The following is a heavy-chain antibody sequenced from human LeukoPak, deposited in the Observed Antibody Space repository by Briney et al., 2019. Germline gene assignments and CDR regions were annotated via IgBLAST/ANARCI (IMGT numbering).Heavy chain of an antibody. D-gene: IGHD6-13*01. J-gene: IGHJ4*02. Sequence: GASVKVSCKASGYTFSGYYMHWVRQAPGQGLEWMGWINPNSGGANYAQKFQGRVTMTRDTSISTAFMELSSLRSDDTAVYYCAREWVYYFDYWGQGTLVSVSS. CDR3: AREWVYYFDY. V-gene: IGHV1-2*02. CDR1: GYTFSGYY. CDR2: INPNSGGA.